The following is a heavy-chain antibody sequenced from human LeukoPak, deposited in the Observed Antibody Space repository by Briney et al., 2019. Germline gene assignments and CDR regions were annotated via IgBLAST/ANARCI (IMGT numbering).Heavy chain of an antibody. Sequence: PGGSLRLSCVASGFTFSSYWMSWVRQAPGKGLEWVATIRQDGSQKYYVDSVKGRFTTSRDNAKDSLYLQMSSLRAEDTAVYYCARRQKYSSSSRYYYYYMDVWGKGTTVTVSS. D-gene: IGHD6-6*01. CDR1: GFTFSSYW. V-gene: IGHV3-7*01. CDR3: ARRQKYSSSSRYYYYYMDV. CDR2: IRQDGSQK. J-gene: IGHJ6*03.